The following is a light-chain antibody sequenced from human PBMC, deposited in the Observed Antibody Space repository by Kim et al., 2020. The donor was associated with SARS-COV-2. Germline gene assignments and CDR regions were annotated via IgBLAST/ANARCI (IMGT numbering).Light chain of an antibody. V-gene: IGLV1-40*01. J-gene: IGLJ3*02. CDR2: DNS. CDR1: KTNIGTSND. Sequence: RVSSNCTASKTNIGTSNDVHCHQQHPGKAHKRNIYDNSNRPSGLPDRFSGSKSGTSTSLAITGLQAEDEADYYCHSPDGSLSGSVFGRGTKLTVL. CDR3: HSPDGSLSGSV.